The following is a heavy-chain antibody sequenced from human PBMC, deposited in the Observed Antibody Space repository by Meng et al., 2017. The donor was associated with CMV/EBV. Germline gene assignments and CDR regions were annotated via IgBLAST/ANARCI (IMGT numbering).Heavy chain of an antibody. CDR2: ISSSSSYI. J-gene: IGHJ6*02. V-gene: IGHV3-21*01. CDR3: ARDSRSYYGDYYYYGMDV. CDR1: GFTFSSYS. D-gene: IGHD4-17*01. Sequence: GESLKISCAASGFTFSSYSMNWVRRAPGKGLEWVSSISSSSSYIYYADSVKGRFTISRDNAKNSLYLQMNSLRAEDTAVYYCARDSRSYYGDYYYYGMDVWGQGTTVTVSS.